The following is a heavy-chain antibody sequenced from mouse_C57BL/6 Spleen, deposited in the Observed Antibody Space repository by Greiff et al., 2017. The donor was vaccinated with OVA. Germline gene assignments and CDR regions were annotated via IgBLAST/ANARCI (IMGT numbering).Heavy chain of an antibody. D-gene: IGHD2-3*01. CDR3: ARWDDGVFDY. J-gene: IGHJ2*01. CDR1: GYTFTSYW. CDR2: IDPSDSYT. V-gene: IGHV1-69*01. Sequence: VKLQQPGAELVMPGASVKLSCKASGYTFTSYWMHWVKQRPGQGLEWIGEIDPSDSYTNYNQKFKGKSTLTVDKSSSTAYMQLSSLTSEDSAVYYCARWDDGVFDYWGQGTTLTVSS.